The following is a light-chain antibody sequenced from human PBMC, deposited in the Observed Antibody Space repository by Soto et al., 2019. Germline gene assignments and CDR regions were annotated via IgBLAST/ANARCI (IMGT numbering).Light chain of an antibody. CDR3: ASYRSGSTYV. V-gene: IGLV2-14*03. J-gene: IGLJ1*01. Sequence: QSVLTQPASVSGSPGQSSTISCTGTSSDVGGYNYVSWYQQFPGKAPKLVIYDVSSRPSGVSDGFSGSKSGNTASLTISGLRAEDEADYYCASYRSGSTYVFGTGTKLTVL. CDR2: DVS. CDR1: SSDVGGYNY.